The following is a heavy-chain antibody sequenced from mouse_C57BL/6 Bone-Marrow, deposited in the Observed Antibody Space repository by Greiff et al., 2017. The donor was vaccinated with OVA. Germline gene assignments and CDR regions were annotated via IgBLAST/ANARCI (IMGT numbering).Heavy chain of an antibody. CDR1: GFTFSNYW. V-gene: IGHV6-3*01. Sequence: DVKLQESGGGLVQPGGSMKLSCVASGFTFSNYWMNWVRQSPEQGLEWVAQIRLKSDNYATHYAESVKGRFTISRDDSKSSVYLQMNNLRAEDTGIYYCATAQATFWFAYWGQGTLVTVSA. D-gene: IGHD3-2*02. CDR3: ATAQATFWFAY. CDR2: IRLKSDNYAT. J-gene: IGHJ3*01.